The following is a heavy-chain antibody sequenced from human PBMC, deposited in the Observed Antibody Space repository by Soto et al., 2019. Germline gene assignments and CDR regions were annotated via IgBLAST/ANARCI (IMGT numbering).Heavy chain of an antibody. Sequence: SETLSLTCTVSGESISSGDHYWSWVRQSPGEGLEWIGFIYYSGNTYYNPSLKSRASMSVDTSNNQFSLKLNSVTAADTAVYYCARDAGYCNSVSCYPYNMDVWGQGTTVTVSS. V-gene: IGHV4-30-4*01. J-gene: IGHJ6*02. D-gene: IGHD2-15*01. CDR3: ARDAGYCNSVSCYPYNMDV. CDR1: GESISSGDHY. CDR2: IYYSGNT.